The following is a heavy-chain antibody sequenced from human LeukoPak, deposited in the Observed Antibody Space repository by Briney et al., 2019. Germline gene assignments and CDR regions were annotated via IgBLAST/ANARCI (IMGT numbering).Heavy chain of an antibody. D-gene: IGHD6-13*01. CDR2: LYSGGYT. CDR3: VRASSTTAAGLFDY. V-gene: IGHV3-53*01. Sequence: GGSLRLSCAASGFAVSSNFMSWVRQAPGKGLEWVSVLYSGGYTVYADSVKGRFTISRDNSENTLYLQMNSLRADDTAVYYCVRASSTTAAGLFDYWGQGTLLTVSS. J-gene: IGHJ4*02. CDR1: GFAVSSNF.